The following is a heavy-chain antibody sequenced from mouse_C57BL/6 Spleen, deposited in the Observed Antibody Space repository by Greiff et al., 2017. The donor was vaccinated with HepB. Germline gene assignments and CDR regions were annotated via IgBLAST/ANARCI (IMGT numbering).Heavy chain of an antibody. Sequence: EVQVVESGGGLVKPGGSLKLSCAASGFTFSSYAMSWVRQTPEKRLEWVATISDGGSYTYYPDNVKGRFTISRDNTKNNLYLQMSHLKSEDTAMYYCARDARFATVVADCAMDYWGQGTSVTVSS. CDR1: GFTFSSYA. CDR2: ISDGGSYT. D-gene: IGHD1-1*01. CDR3: ARDARFATVVADCAMDY. V-gene: IGHV5-4*01. J-gene: IGHJ4*01.